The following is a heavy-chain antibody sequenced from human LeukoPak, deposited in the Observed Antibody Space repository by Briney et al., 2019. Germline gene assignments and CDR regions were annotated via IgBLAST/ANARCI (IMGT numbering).Heavy chain of an antibody. CDR1: GFAVSSNY. CDR3: ARASATQRWLIDAFDI. V-gene: IGHV3-53*01. CDR2: IYSGGST. J-gene: IGHJ3*02. D-gene: IGHD4-23*01. Sequence: GGSLRLSCAASGFAVSSNYMSWVRQAPGKGLEWVSVIYSGGSTYYADSVKGRFTISRDNSKNTLYLQMNSLRAEDTAVYYCARASATQRWLIDAFDIWGQGTMVTVSS.